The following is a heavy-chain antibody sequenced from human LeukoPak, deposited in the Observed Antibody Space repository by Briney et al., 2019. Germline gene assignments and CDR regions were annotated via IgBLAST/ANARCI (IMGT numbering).Heavy chain of an antibody. CDR3: AKEPTSRGSGRGYFNL. J-gene: IGHJ2*01. CDR1: GFTFTSYA. V-gene: IGHV3-23*01. CDR2: ISPSGGST. Sequence: GGSLRLSCAASGFTFTSYAMSWVRQAPGKGLEWVSAISPSGGSTYYPDSVKGRFTISRDNSKNTLYLQVNSLRAEDTAVYFCAKEPTSRGSGRGYFNLWGRGTLVTVPS. D-gene: IGHD6-19*01.